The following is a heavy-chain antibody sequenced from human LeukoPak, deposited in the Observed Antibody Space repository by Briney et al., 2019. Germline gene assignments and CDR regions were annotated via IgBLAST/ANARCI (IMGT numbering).Heavy chain of an antibody. CDR3: ARDSGSYSSAFDI. D-gene: IGHD1-26*01. Sequence: GESLKISCKGPRHSFHSQWIGWVRQAPGKGLEWVANIKQDGSEKYYVDSVKVRFTISRDNAKNSLYLQMNSLRAEDTAVYYCARDSGSYSSAFDIWGQGTMVTVSS. V-gene: IGHV3-7*01. CDR2: IKQDGSEK. CDR1: RHSFHSQW. J-gene: IGHJ3*02.